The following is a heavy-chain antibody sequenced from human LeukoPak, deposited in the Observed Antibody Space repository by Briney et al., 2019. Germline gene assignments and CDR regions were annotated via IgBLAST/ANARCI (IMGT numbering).Heavy chain of an antibody. CDR3: ARIHLELQFHFDD. D-gene: IGHD1-1*01. Sequence: SETLSLTCAVYGGSFSGYHWSWIRQPPGKGLEWIGEVNHSGSTNYNPSLKSRVFISVDTSTNQFSLKLISVPAAEAAVYYCARIHLELQFHFDDCGQGTLNTVSS. CDR2: VNHSGST. CDR1: GGSFSGYH. J-gene: IGHJ4*02. V-gene: IGHV4-34*01.